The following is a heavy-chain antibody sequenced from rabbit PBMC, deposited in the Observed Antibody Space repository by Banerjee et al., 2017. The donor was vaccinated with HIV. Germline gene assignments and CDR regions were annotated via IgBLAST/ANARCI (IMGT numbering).Heavy chain of an antibody. D-gene: IGHD2-1*01. CDR1: GFDFSGYW. V-gene: IGHV1S45*01. J-gene: IGHJ4*01. CDR3: ARDPYGRGSVGDSAYFIL. Sequence: QEQLVESGGGLVQPEGSLTLTCKASGFDFSGYWMNWVRQAPGKGLEWIGIIGAGSNGKTAYASWAKGRFTLSKTSSTTVTLQMTSLTAADTATYFCARDPYGRGSVGDSAYFILWGPGTLVTVS. CDR2: IGAGSNGKT.